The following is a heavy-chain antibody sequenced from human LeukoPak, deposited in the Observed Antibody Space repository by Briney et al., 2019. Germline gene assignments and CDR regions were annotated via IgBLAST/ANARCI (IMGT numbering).Heavy chain of an antibody. CDR3: ASVSAHYYDSTGHGYYFDY. J-gene: IGHJ4*02. D-gene: IGHD3-22*01. V-gene: IGHV4-34*01. CDR2: INHSGST. CDR1: GGSFSGYY. Sequence: SETLSLTCAVHGGSFSGYYWSWIRQPPGRGLEWIGEINHSGSTNYNPSLKSRVTISVDTSKNQFSLKLSSVTAADTAVYYCASVSAHYYDSTGHGYYFDYWGQGTLVTVSS.